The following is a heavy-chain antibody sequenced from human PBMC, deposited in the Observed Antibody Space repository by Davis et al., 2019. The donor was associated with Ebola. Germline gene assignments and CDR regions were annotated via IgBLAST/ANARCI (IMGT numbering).Heavy chain of an antibody. Sequence: SVKVSCKASGGTFSSYAISWVRQAPGQGLEWMGRIIPILGIANYAQKFQGRVTITADKSTSTAYMELSSLTSADTSVYYCARGGYSYGYGLDFWGQGSLVTVTS. D-gene: IGHD5-18*01. CDR2: IIPILGIA. V-gene: IGHV1-69*04. CDR1: GGTFSSYA. J-gene: IGHJ4*02. CDR3: ARGGYSYGYGLDF.